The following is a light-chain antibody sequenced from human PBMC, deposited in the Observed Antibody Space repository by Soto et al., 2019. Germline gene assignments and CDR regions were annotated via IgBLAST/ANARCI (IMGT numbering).Light chain of an antibody. J-gene: IGKJ1*01. CDR2: KAS. CDR3: QQYNSFPT. CDR1: QSISSW. V-gene: IGKV1-5*03. Sequence: DIQMTQSPSTLSASVGDRVTITCRASQSISSWLAWYQQKPGKAPKILIFKASSLESVVPSRSSGSGSGTEFTLTISSLQPDDFATYYCQQYNSFPTFGQGTKVEIK.